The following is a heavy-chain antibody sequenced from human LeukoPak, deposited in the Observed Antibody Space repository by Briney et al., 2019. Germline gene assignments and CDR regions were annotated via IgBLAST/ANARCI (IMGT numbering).Heavy chain of an antibody. CDR3: ARGSSSWYLIFDH. CDR2: TYRTGSS. D-gene: IGHD6-13*01. CDR1: GDSMGENY. J-gene: IGHJ4*02. V-gene: IGHV4-59*01. Sequence: PSETLSLTCTVSGDSMGENYWSWIRQPPGKRLEYIGFTYRTGSSNYNPSLKSRVTMSIDTSKNQFSLKLNSVTAADTAVYYCARGSSSWYLIFDHWGQGTLVTVSS.